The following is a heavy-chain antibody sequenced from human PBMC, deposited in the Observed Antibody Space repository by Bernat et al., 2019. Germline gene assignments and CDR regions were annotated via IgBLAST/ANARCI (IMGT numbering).Heavy chain of an antibody. CDR1: GFTFSNAW. D-gene: IGHD3-10*01. CDR3: TTEYLFLWFGEPRAFDI. J-gene: IGHJ3*02. Sequence: EVQLVESGGGLVKPGGSLRLSCAASGFTFSNAWMSWVRQAPGKGLEWVGRIKSKTDGGTTDYAAPVKGRFTISRDDSKNTLYLQMNSLKTEDTAVYYCTTEYLFLWFGEPRAFDIWGQGTMVTVSS. CDR2: IKSKTDGGTT. V-gene: IGHV3-15*01.